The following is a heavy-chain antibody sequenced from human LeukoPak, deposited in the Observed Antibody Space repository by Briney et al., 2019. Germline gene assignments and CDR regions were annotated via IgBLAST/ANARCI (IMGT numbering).Heavy chain of an antibody. D-gene: IGHD6-13*01. CDR1: GFTFSNAW. CDR3: TTDGYSSTRYYYYYYMDV. J-gene: IGHJ6*03. CDR2: IKSKTDGGTT. V-gene: IGHV3-15*01. Sequence: GGSLRLSCAASGFTFSNAWMSWVRQAPGKGLEWVGRIKSKTDGGTTDYAAPVKGRFTISRDDSKNTLYLQMNSLKTEDTAVYYCTTDGYSSTRYYYYYYMDVWGKGTTVTVSS.